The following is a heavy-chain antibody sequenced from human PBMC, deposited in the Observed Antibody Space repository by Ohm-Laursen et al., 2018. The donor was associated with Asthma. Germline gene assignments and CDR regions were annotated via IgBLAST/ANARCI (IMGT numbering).Heavy chain of an antibody. D-gene: IGHD5-18*01. J-gene: IGHJ4*02. CDR1: GFTFSSYA. CDR3: AKDTTYSYGILNY. V-gene: IGHV3-30-3*01. Sequence: SLRLSCTASGFTFSSYAMHWVRQAPGKGLEWVAVISYDGSNKYYADSVKGRFTISRDSSKNTLYLQMNSLRAEDTAVYYCAKDTTYSYGILNYWGQGTLVTVSS. CDR2: ISYDGSNK.